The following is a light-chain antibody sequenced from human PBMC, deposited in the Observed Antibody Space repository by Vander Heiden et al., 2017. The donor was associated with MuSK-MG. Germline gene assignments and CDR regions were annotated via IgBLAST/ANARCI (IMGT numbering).Light chain of an antibody. CDR1: SSDIGNYNV. CDR2: EAS. CDR3: CSYAGSSTWV. V-gene: IGLV2-23*01. J-gene: IGLJ3*02. Sequence: QSALTQPASVSGSPGHSITISCTGTSSDIGNYNVVSWYQQHPGKAPKLLIYEASERPSGVSNRFSGSKSGNTASLTISGLQADDEADYYCCSYAGSSTWVFGGGTKLTVL.